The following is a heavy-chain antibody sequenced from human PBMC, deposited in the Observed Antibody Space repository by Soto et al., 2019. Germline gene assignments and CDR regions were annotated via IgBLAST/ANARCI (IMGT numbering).Heavy chain of an antibody. CDR1: GGSFNSYC. V-gene: IGHV4-59*12. J-gene: IGHJ4*02. CDR2: IFDSGNA. D-gene: IGHD1-26*01. CDR3: ATDWVGATTAGYFDY. Sequence: SETLSLTCAVYGGSFNSYCWSWIWQPPGKGLEWIAYIFDSGNANYNPSLKSRVTISVDTSKNQFSLKLTPVTAADTAVYYCATDWVGATTAGYFDYWGQGTLVTVSS.